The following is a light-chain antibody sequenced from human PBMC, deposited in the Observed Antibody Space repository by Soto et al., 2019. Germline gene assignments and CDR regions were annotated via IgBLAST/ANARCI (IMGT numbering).Light chain of an antibody. J-gene: IGLJ2*01. CDR1: ASKIGSNY. V-gene: IGLV1-47*01. CDR2: RNN. Sequence: QAVVTQPPSASGTPGQGVTIPCSGAASKIGSNYVYWYQQLPGTAPKLLIYRNNHRPSGVPDRFSGSKSGTSASLAISGLRSEDEADYYCAARDDSLSSVVFGGGTKLTVL. CDR3: AARDDSLSSVV.